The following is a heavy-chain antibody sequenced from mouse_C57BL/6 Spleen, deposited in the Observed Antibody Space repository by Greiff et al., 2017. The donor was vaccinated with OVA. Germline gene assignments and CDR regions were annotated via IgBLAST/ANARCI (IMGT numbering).Heavy chain of an antibody. CDR3: ARHGGAGSYFDY. CDR2: ISSGGGYT. V-gene: IGHV5-6*01. D-gene: IGHD3-3*01. Sequence: EVKLVESGGDLVKPGGSLKLSCAASGFTFSSYGMSWVRQTPDKRLEWVATISSGGGYTYYPDSVKGRFTISRDNAKNTLYLQMSSLKSEDTAMYYCARHGGAGSYFDYWGKGTTLTVAS. J-gene: IGHJ2*01. CDR1: GFTFSSYG.